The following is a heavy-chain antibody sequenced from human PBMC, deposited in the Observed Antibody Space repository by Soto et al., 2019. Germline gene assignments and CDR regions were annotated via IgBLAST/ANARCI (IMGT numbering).Heavy chain of an antibody. CDR1: GFTVSRDY. D-gene: IGHD4-17*01. Sequence: GGSLRLSCGASGFTVSRDYMSWVRQAPGKGLEWVSVIYTGGSTYYADSVKGRFTFSRDNSKNTLYLQMNSLRAEDTALYYCARAYGGNPALFDPWGQGTLVTVSS. CDR3: ARAYGGNPALFDP. V-gene: IGHV3-53*01. J-gene: IGHJ5*02. CDR2: IYTGGST.